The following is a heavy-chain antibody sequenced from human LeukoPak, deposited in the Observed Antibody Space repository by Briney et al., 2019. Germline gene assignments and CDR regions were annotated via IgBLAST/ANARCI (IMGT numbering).Heavy chain of an antibody. J-gene: IGHJ3*02. CDR1: GGSFSDYF. CDR3: ARFSRITWGDWGDAFDI. CDR2: IDDGGNT. V-gene: IGHV4-34*01. Sequence: SETLSLTCSVDGGSFSDYFWSWIRQSPGKGLEWIGEIDDGGNTNYNPSLMSRVIVSMEKSKKQFSLVMRSVVAADTAVYYCARFSRITWGDWGDAFDIWGQGTTVIVSS. D-gene: IGHD2-21*02.